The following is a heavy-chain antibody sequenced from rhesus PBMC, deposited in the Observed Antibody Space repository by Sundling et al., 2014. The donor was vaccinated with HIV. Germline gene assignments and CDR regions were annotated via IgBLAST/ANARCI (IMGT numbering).Heavy chain of an antibody. Sequence: EVQLVETGGGLVQPGGSLKLSCVASGFPFSTYGMTWVRQAPGKGLEWVSGISTDGGNTYYADSVKGRFTISRDNSKNTLSLQMNSLRAEDTAVYFCAKDLGGLIVVIGLDYWGQGVLVTVSS. V-gene: IGHV3S42*01. CDR2: ISTDGGNT. CDR3: AKDLGGLIVVIGLDY. J-gene: IGHJ4*01. CDR1: GFPFSTYG. D-gene: IGHD3-28*01.